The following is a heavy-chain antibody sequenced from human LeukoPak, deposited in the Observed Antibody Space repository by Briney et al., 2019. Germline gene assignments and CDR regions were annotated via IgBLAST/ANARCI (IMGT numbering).Heavy chain of an antibody. J-gene: IGHJ6*03. Sequence: PSETLSLTCAVYGGSFSGYYWSWIRQPPGKGLEWIGEINHSGSTNYNPSLKSRVTISVNTSKNQFSLKLSSVTAADTAVYYCARGVRGDPLYYYYYYYMDVWGKGTTVTVSS. CDR3: ARGVRGDPLYYYYYYYMDV. CDR2: INHSGST. D-gene: IGHD3-10*01. V-gene: IGHV4-34*01. CDR1: GGSFSGYY.